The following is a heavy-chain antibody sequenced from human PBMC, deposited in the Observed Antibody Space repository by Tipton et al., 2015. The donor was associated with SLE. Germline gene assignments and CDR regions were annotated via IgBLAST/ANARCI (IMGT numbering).Heavy chain of an antibody. V-gene: IGHV3-48*03. CDR3: AKDMGYCSGGSCYWEPADY. D-gene: IGHD2-15*01. CDR1: GFTFSSYE. J-gene: IGHJ4*02. Sequence: SLRLSCAASGFTFSSYEMNWVRQAPGKGLEWVSYISSSGSTIYYADSVKGRFTISRDNAKNSLYLQMNSLRAEDTAVYYCAKDMGYCSGGSCYWEPADYWGQGMLVTVSS. CDR2: ISSSGSTI.